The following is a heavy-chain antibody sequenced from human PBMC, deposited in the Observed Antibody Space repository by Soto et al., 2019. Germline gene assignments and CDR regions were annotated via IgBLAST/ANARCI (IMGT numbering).Heavy chain of an antibody. CDR2: IYYSGST. D-gene: IGHD1-26*01. J-gene: IGHJ4*02. CDR3: TSSGPLYSAVTARDY. V-gene: IGHV4-39*07. CDR1: SVSISSRIYS. Sequence: SETLSLTCTVSSVSISSRIYSWGWIRQPPGKGLEWIGYIYYSGSTYYNPSLKSRVTISLDTSKNQFSLKLTSLTAADTAVYYCTSSGPLYSAVTARDYWGPGVLVTVSS.